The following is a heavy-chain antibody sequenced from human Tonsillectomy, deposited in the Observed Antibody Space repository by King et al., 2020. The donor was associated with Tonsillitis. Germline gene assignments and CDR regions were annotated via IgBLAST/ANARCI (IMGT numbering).Heavy chain of an antibody. V-gene: IGHV3-30*18. D-gene: IGHD3-9*01. Sequence: VQLVQSGGGVVQPGRSLRLSCAASGFTFSSYGMHWVRQAPGKGLEWVAVISYDGSNKYYADSVKGRFTISRDNSKNTLYLQMNSLRAEDTAVYYCAKVPSQYYDILTGYMEYWGQGTLVTVSS. CDR2: ISYDGSNK. CDR3: AKVPSQYYDILTGYMEY. J-gene: IGHJ4*02. CDR1: GFTFSSYG.